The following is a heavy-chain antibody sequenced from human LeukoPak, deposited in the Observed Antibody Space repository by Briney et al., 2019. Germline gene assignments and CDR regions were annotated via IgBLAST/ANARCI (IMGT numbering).Heavy chain of an antibody. CDR3: ARGREYSYGYVESDYYFDY. D-gene: IGHD5-18*01. J-gene: IGHJ4*02. CDR2: IYYSGSA. V-gene: IGHV4-59*01. Sequence: SETLSLTCAVSGGSISRYYWSWIRQPPGKGLEWVGNIYYSGSANYNPSLKSRVIISVDTSKNQFSLKLSSVTAAETAVYYCARGREYSYGYVESDYYFDYWGQGTLVTVSS. CDR1: GGSISRYY.